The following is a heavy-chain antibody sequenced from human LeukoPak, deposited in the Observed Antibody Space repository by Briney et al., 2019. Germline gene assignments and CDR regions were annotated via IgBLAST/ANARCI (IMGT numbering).Heavy chain of an antibody. CDR1: GGTFSSYA. CDR2: IIPIFGTA. CDR3: ARGGCSSTSCYDGY. D-gene: IGHD2-2*01. J-gene: IGHJ4*02. V-gene: IGHV1-69*13. Sequence: ASVKVSCKASGGTFSSYAISWVRQAPGQGLEWMGGIIPIFGTANYAQKFQGRVTITADESMSTAYMELSSLRSEDTAVYYCARGGCSSTSCYDGYWGQGTLVTVSS.